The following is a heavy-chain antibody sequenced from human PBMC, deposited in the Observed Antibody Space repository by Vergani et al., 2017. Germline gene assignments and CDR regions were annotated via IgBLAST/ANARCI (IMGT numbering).Heavy chain of an antibody. J-gene: IGHJ4*02. D-gene: IGHD6-13*01. V-gene: IGHV4-31*03. CDR1: GGSISSGGYY. CDR2: IYYSGST. CDR3: ARGSRAEGGSGPDK. Sequence: QVQLQESGPGLVKPSQTLSLTCTVSGGSISSGGYYWSWIRQHPGKGLEWIGYIYYSGSTYYNPSLKSRVTIAVDTSKNQFSLKLSSVTAADTAVYYCARGSRAEGGSGPDKWGQGTLVTVSS.